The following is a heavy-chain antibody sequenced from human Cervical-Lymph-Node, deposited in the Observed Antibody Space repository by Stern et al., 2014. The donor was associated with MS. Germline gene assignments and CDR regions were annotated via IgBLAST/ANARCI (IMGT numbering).Heavy chain of an antibody. D-gene: IGHD2-8*01. J-gene: IGHJ4*02. CDR3: ARDKMHAFDY. CDR2: ISADSGNT. CDR1: GYTFTTYG. V-gene: IGHV1-18*01. Sequence: VQLVESGTEVKKPGASVLVSCKASGYTFTTYGITWVRQAPGQGLEWMGWISADSGNTKDAQKFQDRVTVTRDTTTGTAYMEVRSLRSEDTAVYYCARDKMHAFDYWGQGTQVTVPS.